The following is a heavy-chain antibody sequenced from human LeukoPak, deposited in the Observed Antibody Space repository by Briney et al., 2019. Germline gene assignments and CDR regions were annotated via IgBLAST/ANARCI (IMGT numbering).Heavy chain of an antibody. Sequence: SETLSLTCTVSGGSISSSSYYWGWIRQPPGTGLEWIGSIYYSGSTYYNPSLKSRVTISVDTSKNQFSLNLSSVTAADTAVYYCARHNDGSGSYYNGPDYWGQGTLVTVSS. V-gene: IGHV4-39*01. CDR3: ARHNDGSGSYYNGPDY. CDR1: GGSISSSSYY. J-gene: IGHJ4*02. D-gene: IGHD3-10*01. CDR2: IYYSGST.